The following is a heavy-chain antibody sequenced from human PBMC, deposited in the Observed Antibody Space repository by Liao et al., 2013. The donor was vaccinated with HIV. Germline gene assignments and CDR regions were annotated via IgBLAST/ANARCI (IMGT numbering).Heavy chain of an antibody. V-gene: IGHV4-61*02. CDR3: ARGGVAVAGTRARGAFDI. CDR2: IYTSETT. J-gene: IGHJ3*02. D-gene: IGHD6-19*01. CDR1: GGSISSGSYY. Sequence: QVQLQESGPGLVKPSQTLSLTCTVSGGSISSGSYYWSWIRQPAGKGLEWIGRIYTSETTNYNPSLKSRVTMSVDTSKNQFSLKLSSVTAADTAVYYCARGGVAVAGTRARGAFDIWGQGTMVTVSS.